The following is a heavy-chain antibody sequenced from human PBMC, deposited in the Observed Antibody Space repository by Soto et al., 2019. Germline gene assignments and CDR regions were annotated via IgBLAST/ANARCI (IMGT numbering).Heavy chain of an antibody. CDR1: GFTVSSNF. Sequence: PGGSLRLSCAASGFTVSSNFMSWVRQAPGKGLEWVSVIYSGGSTYYADSVKGRFTISRDNSENTLYLQMNSLRAEDTAVYYCAKNLWDYGDYGYWGQGTLVTVSS. J-gene: IGHJ4*02. CDR3: AKNLWDYGDYGY. CDR2: IYSGGST. D-gene: IGHD4-17*01. V-gene: IGHV3-53*01.